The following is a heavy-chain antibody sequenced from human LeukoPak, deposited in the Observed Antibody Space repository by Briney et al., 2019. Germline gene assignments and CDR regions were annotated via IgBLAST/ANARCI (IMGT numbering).Heavy chain of an antibody. V-gene: IGHV3-74*01. J-gene: IGHJ3*01. D-gene: IGHD3-22*01. CDR2: INSDGSTT. CDR1: GITFSTYW. CDR3: ARAGTVVDYDPSDAFDV. Sequence: GGSLRLSCAASGITFSTYWMHWVRQAPGKGLVWVSRINSDGSTTSYVDSVEGRFTISRDNAKNTLYLQMNSLRAEDTAVYYCARAGTVVDYDPSDAFDVWGQGTMVTVPS.